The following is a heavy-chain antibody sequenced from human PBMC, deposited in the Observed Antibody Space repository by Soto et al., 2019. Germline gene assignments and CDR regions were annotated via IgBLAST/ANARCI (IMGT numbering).Heavy chain of an antibody. J-gene: IGHJ6*03. V-gene: IGHV4-59*01. D-gene: IGHD3-16*01. CDR3: ARAYGNRYYYYYMDV. CDR1: GGSISSYY. CDR2: IYYSGST. Sequence: SETLSLTCTVSGGSISSYYWSWIRQPPGKGLEWIGYIYYSGSTNYNPSLKSRVTISVDTSKNQFSLKLSSVTAADTAVYYCARAYGNRYYYYYMDVWGKGTTVTVSS.